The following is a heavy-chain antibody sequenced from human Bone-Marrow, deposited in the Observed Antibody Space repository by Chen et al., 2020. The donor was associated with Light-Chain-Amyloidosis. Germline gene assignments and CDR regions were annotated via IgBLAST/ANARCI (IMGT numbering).Heavy chain of an antibody. CDR2: IYPDDSDA. CDR3: ARRRDGYNFDY. CDR1: GYTFPNYW. Sequence: EVQLEQSGPEVKKPGESLKISCKGSGYTFPNYWIGWVRQMPGKGLEWMGVIYPDDSDANLSPSFVGQVTIPAETSITTAYLQWRSLTASDTAMYYCARRRDGYNFDYWGQGTLVTVSS. D-gene: IGHD5-12*01. J-gene: IGHJ4*02. V-gene: IGHV5-51*01.